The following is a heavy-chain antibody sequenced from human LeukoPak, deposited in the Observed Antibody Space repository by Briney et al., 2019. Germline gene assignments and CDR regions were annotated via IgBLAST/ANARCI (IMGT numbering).Heavy chain of an antibody. Sequence: PGGSLRLSCAASGFTFSSYAMHWVRQAPGKGLEWVAVISYDGSNKYYADSVKGRFTISRDNSKNTLYLQMNSLRAEDTAVYYCAKTEWNSSSWYLEYWGQGTLVTVSS. J-gene: IGHJ4*02. CDR1: GFTFSSYA. V-gene: IGHV3-30*04. CDR2: ISYDGSNK. D-gene: IGHD6-13*01. CDR3: AKTEWNSSSWYLEY.